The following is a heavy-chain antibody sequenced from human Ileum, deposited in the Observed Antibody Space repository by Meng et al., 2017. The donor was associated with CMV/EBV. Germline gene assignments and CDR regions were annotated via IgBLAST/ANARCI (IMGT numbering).Heavy chain of an antibody. J-gene: IGHJ6*02. CDR2: IHYGATDK. CDR3: ASRGFQGYDFWSGTHYGMDV. V-gene: IGHV3-30*02. CDR1: GFTFSSYH. Sequence: GESLKISCAASGFTFSSYHMHWVRQAPGEGLEWVAFIHYGATDKYYVDSVKGRFTISRDNSKNTLYLQMNSLRAEDTAVYYCASRGFQGYDFWSGTHYGMDVWGQGTTVTVSS. D-gene: IGHD3-3*01.